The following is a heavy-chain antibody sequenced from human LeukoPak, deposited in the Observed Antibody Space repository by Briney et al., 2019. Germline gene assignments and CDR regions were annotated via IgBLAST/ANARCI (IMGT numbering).Heavy chain of an antibody. CDR2: VSSTGGDK. D-gene: IGHD3-10*01. Sequence: GGSLRLSCTGSGVTFEDYYLSWIRQAPGKGLEWISYVSSTGGDKFYADPVKGRFTISRDNARNSVYMEMNDLIAEDTAFYYCARGENGSFDRWGQGTLVIVSS. CDR3: ARGENGSFDR. CDR1: GVTFEDYY. J-gene: IGHJ4*02. V-gene: IGHV3-11*01.